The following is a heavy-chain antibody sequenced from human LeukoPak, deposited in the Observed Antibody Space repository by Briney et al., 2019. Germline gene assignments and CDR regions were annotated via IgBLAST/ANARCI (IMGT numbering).Heavy chain of an antibody. V-gene: IGHV4-59*01. Sequence: ETLSLTCTVSGVSIRCYYGNGLRQPPGQGGEGIGYTSDSGGHTHYRPSLKSRVAISQDTAQNQFSLKLTSATAADTAGYYCARWHSHARYFDYWGQGALVTVSS. D-gene: IGHD2-2*01. CDR1: GVSIRCYY. CDR2: TSDSGGHT. J-gene: IGHJ4*02. CDR3: ARWHSHARYFDY.